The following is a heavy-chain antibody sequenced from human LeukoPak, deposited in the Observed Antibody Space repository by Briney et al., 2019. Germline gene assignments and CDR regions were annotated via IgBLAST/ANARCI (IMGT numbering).Heavy chain of an antibody. CDR1: GFTFSGYS. CDR2: ISSSSIYI. Sequence: NPGGSLRLSCAASGFTFSGYSMNWVRQAPGKGLEWVSSISSSSIYIYYSDSVKGRFTISRDNARNSLFLQMSSLRAEDTAVYYCARLYDDYTNGHFDSWGQGTLVTVSS. V-gene: IGHV3-21*01. J-gene: IGHJ4*02. D-gene: IGHD4-11*01. CDR3: ARLYDDYTNGHFDS.